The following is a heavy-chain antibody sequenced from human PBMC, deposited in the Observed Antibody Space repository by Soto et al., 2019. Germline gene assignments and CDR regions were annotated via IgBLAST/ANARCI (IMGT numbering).Heavy chain of an antibody. J-gene: IGHJ4*02. CDR1: GGSISSGGYY. Sequence: QVQLQESGPGLVKPSQTLSLTCTVSGGSISSGGYYWSWIRQHPGEGLEWIGYIYYRGSTYYNPCLKSRVTISVATSKNQFSLKRSSVTAADTAVSYCTRLFLGGRLGAKSFDYWGQGTLVTVSS. CDR2: IYYRGST. V-gene: IGHV4-31*03. D-gene: IGHD1-26*01. CDR3: TRLFLGGRLGAKSFDY.